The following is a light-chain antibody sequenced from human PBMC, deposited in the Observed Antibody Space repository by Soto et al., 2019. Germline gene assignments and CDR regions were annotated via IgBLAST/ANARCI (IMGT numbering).Light chain of an antibody. CDR1: QSVSTRY. J-gene: IGKJ2*01. CDR2: GAS. Sequence: ESMLTQSPGTLSLSPGERATLSCRARQSVSTRYLAWYQQKPGQAPRLLIYGASIRDAGIPDRFNGSGSGTDFTRIISSLEPEDFAVYYWHQFGSSPLAFTFGQGTKLEI. CDR3: HQFGSSPLAFT. V-gene: IGKV3-20*01.